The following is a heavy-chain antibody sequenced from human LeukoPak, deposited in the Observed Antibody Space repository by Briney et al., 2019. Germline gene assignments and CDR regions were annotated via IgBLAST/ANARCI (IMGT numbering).Heavy chain of an antibody. CDR3: TRQGLAYYYDSTGYYPPGY. D-gene: IGHD3-22*01. J-gene: IGHJ4*02. Sequence: GRSLRLSCTASGFTFGDYAVSWCRQAPGKGLEGVGFIRSKAYGWTTEYAASVKGRFTISRDDSKSIAYLQMNSLKTEDTAVYYCTRQGLAYYYDSTGYYPPGYWGQGTLVTVSS. CDR1: GFTFGDYA. CDR2: IRSKAYGWTT. V-gene: IGHV3-49*03.